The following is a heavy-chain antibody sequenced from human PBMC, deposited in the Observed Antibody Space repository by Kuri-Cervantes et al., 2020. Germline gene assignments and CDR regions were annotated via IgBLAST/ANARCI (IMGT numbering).Heavy chain of an antibody. Sequence: GESLKISCAASGFTFSSYAMSWVRQAPGKGLEWVSAISGSGGSTYYADSVKGRFTISRDNSKNTLYLQMNSLRAEDTAVYYCARVPGDQESNWFDPWGQGTLVTVSS. D-gene: IGHD2-21*02. CDR2: ISGSGGST. CDR1: GFTFSSYA. J-gene: IGHJ5*02. V-gene: IGHV3-23*01. CDR3: ARVPGDQESNWFDP.